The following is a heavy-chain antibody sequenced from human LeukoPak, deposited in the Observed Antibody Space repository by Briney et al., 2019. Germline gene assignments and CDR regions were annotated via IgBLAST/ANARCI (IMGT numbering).Heavy chain of an antibody. V-gene: IGHV4-39*07. J-gene: IGHJ4*02. D-gene: IGHD3-10*01. CDR1: GGSISSSSYY. CDR3: ARDLRGGVRGVIILSGGDY. Sequence: PSQTLSLTCTVSGGSISSSSYYWGWIRQPPGKGLEWIGSIYYSGSTYYNPSLKSRVTISVDTSKNQFSLKLSSVTAADTAVYYCARDLRGGVRGVIILSGGDYWGQGTLVTVSS. CDR2: IYYSGST.